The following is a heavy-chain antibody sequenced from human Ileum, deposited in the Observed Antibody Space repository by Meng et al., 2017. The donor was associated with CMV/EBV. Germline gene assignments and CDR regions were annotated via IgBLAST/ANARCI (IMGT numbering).Heavy chain of an antibody. V-gene: IGHV4-4*07. J-gene: IGHJ5*02. Sequence: QLLLQRPASGPSRPSYTTLLPSTVAGVSLSTSSWNWLRQSAGSRLDWIGRICGTGTTNYNPSFKSRVTLSLDKSKNQFSLKLSSVTAADTAVYYCARRIREVREISWENWLAPWGQGTLVTVSS. CDR1: GVSLSTSS. D-gene: IGHD3-10*01. CDR2: ICGTGTT. CDR3: ARRIREVREISWENWLAP.